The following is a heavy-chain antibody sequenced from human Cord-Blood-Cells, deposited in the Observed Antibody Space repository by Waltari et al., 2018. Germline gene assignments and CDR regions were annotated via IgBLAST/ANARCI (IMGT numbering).Heavy chain of an antibody. D-gene: IGHD3-9*01. V-gene: IGHV4-39*01. CDR1: GGSISSSSYY. CDR3: ARLTRPDYDILTGYWYFDL. CDR2: IYYSGSP. Sequence: QLQLQESGPGLVKPSETLSLTCTVSGGSISSSSYYWGWIRQPPGKGLEWIGSIYYSGSPHDTPSLKSRVTIAVDTSKNQFSLKLSSVTAADTAVYYCARLTRPDYDILTGYWYFDLWGRGTLVTVSS. J-gene: IGHJ2*01.